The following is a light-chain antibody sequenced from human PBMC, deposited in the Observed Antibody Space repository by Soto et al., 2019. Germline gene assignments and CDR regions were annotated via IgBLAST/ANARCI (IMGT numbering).Light chain of an antibody. Sequence: ELMLTQSAATLSFSPGDRATLSGRASQSLSSNLAWYQQQPGQAPRLLIYDASSRPTDIPARFSGSGSGTDFTLTIRSLEPEDCALYYCQKRSNWPITFGQGTQLEIK. V-gene: IGKV3-11*01. J-gene: IGKJ5*01. CDR1: QSLSSN. CDR3: QKRSNWPIT. CDR2: DAS.